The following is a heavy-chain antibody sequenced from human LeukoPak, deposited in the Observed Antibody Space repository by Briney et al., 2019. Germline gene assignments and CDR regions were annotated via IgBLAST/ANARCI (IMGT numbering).Heavy chain of an antibody. D-gene: IGHD2-2*01. Sequence: GGSLRLSCAATGFTFSSYWMSWVRQAPGKGLEWVANIKQDGSEKYYVDSVKGRFTISRDNAKNSLYLQMNSLRAEDTAVYYCARWVVVVPAAIYYFDYWGQGALATVSS. CDR2: IKQDGSEK. V-gene: IGHV3-7*01. CDR1: GFTFSSYW. CDR3: ARWVVVVPAAIYYFDY. J-gene: IGHJ4*02.